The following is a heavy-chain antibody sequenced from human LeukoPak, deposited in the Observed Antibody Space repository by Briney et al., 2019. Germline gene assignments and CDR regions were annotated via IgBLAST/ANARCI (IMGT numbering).Heavy chain of an antibody. CDR1: GFTVSSNY. CDR3: ASQYQLLKTDAFDI. J-gene: IGHJ3*02. CDR2: IYSGGST. D-gene: IGHD2-2*01. Sequence: GGSLRLSCAASGFTVSSNYMSWVRQAPGKGLEWVSVIYSGGSTYYADSVKGRFTISRDNSKNTLYLQMNSLRAEDTAVYYCASQYQLLKTDAFDIWGQGTMVTVSS. V-gene: IGHV3-66*01.